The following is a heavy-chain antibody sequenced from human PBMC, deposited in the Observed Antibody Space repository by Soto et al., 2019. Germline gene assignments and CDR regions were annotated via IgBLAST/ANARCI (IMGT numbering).Heavy chain of an antibody. CDR1: GGSISSSNW. J-gene: IGHJ6*02. CDR2: IYHSGST. CDR3: ARDYGSGSYLGYYYGMDV. Sequence: SETLSLTCAVSGGSISSSNWWSWVRQPPGKGLEWIGEIYHSGSTNYSPSLKSRVTISVDKSKNQFSLKLSSVTAADTAVYYCARDYGSGSYLGYYYGMDVWGQGTTVTVSS. D-gene: IGHD3-10*01. V-gene: IGHV4-4*02.